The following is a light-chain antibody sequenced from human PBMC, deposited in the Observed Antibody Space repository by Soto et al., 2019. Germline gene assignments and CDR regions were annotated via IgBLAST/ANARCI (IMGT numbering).Light chain of an antibody. CDR3: CSYAGNYYV. CDR2: DVS. J-gene: IGLJ1*01. Sequence: QSALTQPRSVSGSPGRSVTISCTGTSSDVGGYNYVSWYQQHPGKAPKLMIYDVSKRPSGVPDRFSGSKSGNTASLTISGLQAEDEADYYCCSYAGNYYVFGTGTKVTVL. V-gene: IGLV2-11*01. CDR1: SSDVGGYNY.